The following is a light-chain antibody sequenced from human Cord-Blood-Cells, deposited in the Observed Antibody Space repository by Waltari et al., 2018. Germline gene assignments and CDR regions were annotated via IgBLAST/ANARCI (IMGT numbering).Light chain of an antibody. CDR3: QSYDSISVV. Sequence: QSVLTQPPSVSGAPGQRVTISCTGSSSNIGAGYDVHWYQQLPGTAPKLRIHGNSNRPSGVPDRFSGSKSGTSVSLAITGLQAEDEADYYCQSYDSISVVFGGGTKLTVL. CDR1: SSNIGAGYD. V-gene: IGLV1-40*01. J-gene: IGLJ2*01. CDR2: GNS.